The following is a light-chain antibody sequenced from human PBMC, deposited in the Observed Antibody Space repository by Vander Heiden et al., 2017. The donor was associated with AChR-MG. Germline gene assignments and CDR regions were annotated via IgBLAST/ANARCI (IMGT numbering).Light chain of an antibody. Sequence: IVMTQSPATLSVSPGERATLSCRASQSVSSNLAWYQQKPGQAPRLLIYSASTRATGIPARFSGSGSGTEFTLTISGLQSEDFAVYYCQQYNNWPPLTFGGGTKVEIK. CDR1: QSVSSN. J-gene: IGKJ4*01. CDR3: QQYNNWPPLT. CDR2: SAS. V-gene: IGKV3-15*01.